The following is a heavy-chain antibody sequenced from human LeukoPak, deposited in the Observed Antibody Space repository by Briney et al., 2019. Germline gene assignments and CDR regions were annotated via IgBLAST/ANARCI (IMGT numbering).Heavy chain of an antibody. CDR2: ISSSGRTI. V-gene: IGHV3-48*03. Sequence: GGSLRLSCAASGFTFSSYEMNWVRQAPGKGLEWVSYISSSGRTIYYADSVEGRFTISRDNAKNSLYLQMNSLRAEDTAVYYCARDGGDSSGWTQGWFDPWGQGTLVTVSS. J-gene: IGHJ5*02. CDR1: GFTFSSYE. D-gene: IGHD6-19*01. CDR3: ARDGGDSSGWTQGWFDP.